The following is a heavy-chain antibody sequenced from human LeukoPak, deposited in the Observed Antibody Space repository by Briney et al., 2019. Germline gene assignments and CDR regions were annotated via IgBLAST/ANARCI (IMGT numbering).Heavy chain of an antibody. CDR2: IYTSGST. J-gene: IGHJ6*02. V-gene: IGHV4-61*02. Sequence: SQTLSLTCSVSGGSISSGNYYWSWIRQPAGKGLEWIGRIYTSGSTNYNPSLKSRVTISVDTSKNQFSLKLSSVTAADTAGYYCAATGYGSRYYYYYDMDVWGQGTTVTVSS. CDR1: GGSISSGNYY. CDR3: AATGYGSRYYYYYDMDV. D-gene: IGHD4-17*01.